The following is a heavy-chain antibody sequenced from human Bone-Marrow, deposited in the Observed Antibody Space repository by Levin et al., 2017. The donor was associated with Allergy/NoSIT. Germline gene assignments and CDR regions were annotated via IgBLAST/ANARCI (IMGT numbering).Heavy chain of an antibody. CDR1: GYTFTSFG. D-gene: IGHD6-19*01. Sequence: GGSLRLSCKASGYTFTSFGISLVRQAPGQGLEWMGWISAYNGNTNYAQKLQGRVTMTTDTSTSTAYMELRSLRSDDTAVYYCARGQSSGWYWGNYWGQGTLVTVSS. J-gene: IGHJ4*02. CDR2: ISAYNGNT. V-gene: IGHV1-18*01. CDR3: ARGQSSGWYWGNY.